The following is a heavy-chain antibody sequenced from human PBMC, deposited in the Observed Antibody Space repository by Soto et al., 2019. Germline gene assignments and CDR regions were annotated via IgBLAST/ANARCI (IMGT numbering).Heavy chain of an antibody. Sequence: GGSLRLSCAASGFTSTTYIMNWVRQAPGGGLEWVSSISSGNSHIYYVDSVKGRFTISRDNAKNSLFLQMNSLRADDTAVYYCARGYCGGGACYSPDAFDLWGQGTTVTVSS. V-gene: IGHV3-21*01. D-gene: IGHD2-15*01. J-gene: IGHJ3*01. CDR1: GFTSTTYI. CDR2: ISSGNSHI. CDR3: ARGYCGGGACYSPDAFDL.